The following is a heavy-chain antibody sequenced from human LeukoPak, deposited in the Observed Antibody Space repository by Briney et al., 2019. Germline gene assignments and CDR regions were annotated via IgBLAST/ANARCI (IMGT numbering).Heavy chain of an antibody. Sequence: SETLSLTCTVSGGCISSYYWSWIRQPPGKGLEWIGYIYYSGSTNYNPSLKSRVTISVDTSKNQFSLKLSSVTAADTAVYYCASNYYGSGSLDYWGQGNLVTVSS. J-gene: IGHJ4*02. CDR2: IYYSGST. V-gene: IGHV4-59*08. D-gene: IGHD3-10*01. CDR1: GGCISSYY. CDR3: ASNYYGSGSLDY.